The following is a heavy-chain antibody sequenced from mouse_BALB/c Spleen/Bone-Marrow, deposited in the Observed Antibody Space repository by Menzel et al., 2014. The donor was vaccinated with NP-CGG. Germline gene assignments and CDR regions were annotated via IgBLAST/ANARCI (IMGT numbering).Heavy chain of an antibody. J-gene: IGHJ2*01. V-gene: IGHV7-3*02. CDR2: IRNTANGYTT. CDR1: GFTFTDYY. CDR3: ARDKGRVFFDY. Sequence: EVKLVESGGGLVQPGGSLRLSCATSGFTFTDYYMNWVRQPPGKALEWLGFIRNTANGYTTEYSASVKSRFTISRDNCQNILYLQMNTLRADDSATYYCARDKGRVFFDYWGQGTTLTVSS.